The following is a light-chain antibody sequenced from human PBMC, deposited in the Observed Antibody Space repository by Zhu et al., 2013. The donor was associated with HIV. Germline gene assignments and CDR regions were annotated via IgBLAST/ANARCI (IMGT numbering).Light chain of an antibody. Sequence: MTQSPLLLSVPLGEPASMSCRSSRSLRYSTGDNYVAWYRQKSGQSPQLLIYLASNRASGVSGRVTGSGSGTDFSLTIDRVEADDVGMYFCMQALETPRTFGQGTRLEIK. CDR3: MQALETPRT. CDR2: LAS. J-gene: IGKJ1*01. V-gene: IGKV2-28*01. CDR1: RSLRYSTGDNY.